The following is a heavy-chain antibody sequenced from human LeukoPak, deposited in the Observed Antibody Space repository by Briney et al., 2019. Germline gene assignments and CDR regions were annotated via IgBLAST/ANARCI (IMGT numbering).Heavy chain of an antibody. CDR2: INPNSGGT. CDR3: ARAPCSSWYGFYYYYGMDV. J-gene: IGHJ6*02. CDR1: GYTFTGYY. Sequence: ASVKVSCKASGYTFTGYYMHWVRQAPGQGLEWMGWINPNSGGTNYAQKFQGWVTMTRDTSISTAYMELSRLRSDDTAVYYCARAPCSSWYGFYYYYGMDVWGQGTTVTVSS. D-gene: IGHD6-13*01. V-gene: IGHV1-2*04.